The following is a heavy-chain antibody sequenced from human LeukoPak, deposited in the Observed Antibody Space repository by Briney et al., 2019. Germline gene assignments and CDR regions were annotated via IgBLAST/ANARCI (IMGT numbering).Heavy chain of an antibody. CDR2: VSGTGVGT. CDR1: GFTFSSYA. V-gene: IGHV3-23*01. D-gene: IGHD3-16*01. Sequence: GGSLRLSCAASGFTFSSYAVNWVRQAPGKGLEWVSGVSGTGVGTYYADSVEGRFTISRVNSKNTLSLQMNSLRAEDTAVYYCAKGVSFYYYGMDVWGQGTTVTVSS. CDR3: AKGVSFYYYGMDV. J-gene: IGHJ6*02.